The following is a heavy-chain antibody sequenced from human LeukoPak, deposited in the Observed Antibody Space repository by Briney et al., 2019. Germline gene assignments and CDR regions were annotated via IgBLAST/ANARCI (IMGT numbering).Heavy chain of an antibody. CDR1: GFTFSSYA. V-gene: IGHV3-23*01. Sequence: GGSLRLSCAASGFTFSSYAMSWVRQAPGKGLEWVSAISGSGGSTYYADSVKGRFTISRGNSKNTLYLQMNSLRAEDTAVYYCAKGLVGIQLWFRGYYFDYWGQGTLVTVSS. D-gene: IGHD5-18*01. CDR3: AKGLVGIQLWFRGYYFDY. J-gene: IGHJ4*02. CDR2: ISGSGGST.